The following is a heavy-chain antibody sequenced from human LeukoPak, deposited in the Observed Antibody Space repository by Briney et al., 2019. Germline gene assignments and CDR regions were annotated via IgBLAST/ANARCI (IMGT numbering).Heavy chain of an antibody. CDR3: ARREPQGCSGTSCFAGPVGH. J-gene: IGHJ4*02. CDR1: GSTFSSYS. D-gene: IGHD2-2*01. CDR2: ISGTSDYI. Sequence: PGGSLRLSCAASGSTFSSYSMNWVRQAPGKGLEWVSSISGTSDYIYYADSVKGRFTISRDNGQNSLYLQMNSLRAEDTAVYYCARREPQGCSGTSCFAGPVGHWGQGTLVTVSS. V-gene: IGHV3-21*06.